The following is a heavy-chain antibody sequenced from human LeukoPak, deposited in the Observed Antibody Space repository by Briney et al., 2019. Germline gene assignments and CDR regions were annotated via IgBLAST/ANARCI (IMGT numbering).Heavy chain of an antibody. CDR3: TREYGDDNWFDP. CDR1: GGSISNRDYY. CDR2: ISYSGNS. V-gene: IGHV4-30-4*01. J-gene: IGHJ5*02. D-gene: IGHD4-17*01. Sequence: SETLSLTCTVSGGSISNRDYYWSWLRQPPGKGLEWIGYISYSGNSYSNPALKSRVSISVDTSKNQFSLRLTSVTAADTAVYYCTREYGDDNWFDPWGQGTLVTVSS.